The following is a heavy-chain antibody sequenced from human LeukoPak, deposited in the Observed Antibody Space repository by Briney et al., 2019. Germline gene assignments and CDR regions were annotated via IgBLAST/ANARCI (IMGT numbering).Heavy chain of an antibody. Sequence: GASVKVSCKASGCTFTSYHINWVRQATGQGLEWMGWLNPNSGNTGYAQKFQGRVTITRNTSISTAYMELSSLRSEDTAVYYCARRVTYYDILTGYLYYFDYWGQGTLVTVSS. CDR1: GCTFTSYH. V-gene: IGHV1-8*03. J-gene: IGHJ4*02. CDR3: ARRVTYYDILTGYLYYFDY. D-gene: IGHD3-9*01. CDR2: LNPNSGNT.